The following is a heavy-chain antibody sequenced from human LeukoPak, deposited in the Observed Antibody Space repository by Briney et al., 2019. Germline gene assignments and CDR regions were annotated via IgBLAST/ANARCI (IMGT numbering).Heavy chain of an antibody. CDR1: GYTFTSYA. J-gene: IGHJ5*02. CDR2: INTNTGNP. D-gene: IGHD6-6*01. CDR3: AREGGIAARRLHNWFDP. Sequence: ASVKVSCKASGYTFTSYAMNWVRQAPGQGLEWMGWINTNTGNPTYAQGFTGRFVFSLDTSVSTAYLQISSLKAEDTAVYYCAREGGIAARRLHNWFDPWGQGTLVTVSS. V-gene: IGHV7-4-1*02.